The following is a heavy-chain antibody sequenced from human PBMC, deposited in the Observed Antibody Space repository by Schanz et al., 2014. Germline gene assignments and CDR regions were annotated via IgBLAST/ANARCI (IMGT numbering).Heavy chain of an antibody. CDR2: ISSSSSTI. Sequence: EVQLVESGGGLVQPGGSLRLSCTASGFTFSSYSMNWVRQAPGKGLEWISYISSSSSTIYHADSVKGRFTISRDNAKNSLFLQMNSLRAEDTAVYYCLAPDYGMDVWGQGTTVTVSS. J-gene: IGHJ6*02. CDR1: GFTFSSYS. CDR3: LAPDYGMDV. V-gene: IGHV3-48*04.